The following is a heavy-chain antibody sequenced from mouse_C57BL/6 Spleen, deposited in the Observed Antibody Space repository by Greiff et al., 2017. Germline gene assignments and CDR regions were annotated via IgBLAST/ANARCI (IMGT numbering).Heavy chain of an antibody. CDR2: ISYDGSN. J-gene: IGHJ1*03. CDR1: GYSITSGYY. V-gene: IGHV3-6*01. Sequence: EVKLMESGPGLVKPSQSLSLTCSVTGYSITSGYYWNWIRQFPGNKLEWMGYISYDGSNNYNPSLKNRISITRDTSKNQFFLKLNSVTTEDTATYYCAREEGDYYGSSPRYFDVWGTGTTVTVSS. D-gene: IGHD1-1*01. CDR3: AREEGDYYGSSPRYFDV.